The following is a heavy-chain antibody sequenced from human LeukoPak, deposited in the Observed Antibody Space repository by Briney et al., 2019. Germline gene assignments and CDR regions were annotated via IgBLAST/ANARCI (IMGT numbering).Heavy chain of an antibody. V-gene: IGHV4-34*01. CDR1: GGSFSGYY. CDR3: ARHLSNDQDYYFDY. J-gene: IGHJ4*02. CDR2: INHSGST. D-gene: IGHD2-2*01. Sequence: SETLSLTCAVYGGSFSGYYWSWIRQPPGKGLEWIGEINHSGSTNYNPSLKSRVTISVDTSKNQFSLKLSSVTAADTAVYYCARHLSNDQDYYFDYWGQGTLVIVSS.